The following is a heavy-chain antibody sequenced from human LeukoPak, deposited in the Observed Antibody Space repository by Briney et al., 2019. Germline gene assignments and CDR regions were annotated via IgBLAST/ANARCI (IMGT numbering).Heavy chain of an antibody. CDR3: ARVSGSYDFDY. D-gene: IGHD1-26*01. CDR2: IDSDGRIT. Sequence: GGSLRLSCAASGFTFSSHWMHWVRQAPGKGLVWVSRIDSDGRITTYADSVKGRFTISRDNAKNTLYLQMNSLRAEDTAVYYCARVSGSYDFDYWGQGTLVTVSS. CDR1: GFTFSSHW. V-gene: IGHV3-74*01. J-gene: IGHJ4*02.